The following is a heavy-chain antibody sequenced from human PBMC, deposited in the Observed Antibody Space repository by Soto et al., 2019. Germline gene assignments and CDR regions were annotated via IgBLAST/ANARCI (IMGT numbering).Heavy chain of an antibody. D-gene: IGHD2-21*02. V-gene: IGHV5-51*01. CDR1: GYSFTTYW. Sequence: GGPLKISCESSGYSFTTYWIGWGRQMPGKGREWMGLIYPGDSDTRYSPSFQGQVTISADKAISTAYLQWSSLKASDTAMYYCARHRGDLTGHNFVCWGQGTLVTLSS. CDR2: IYPGDSDT. J-gene: IGHJ4*02. CDR3: ARHRGDLTGHNFVC.